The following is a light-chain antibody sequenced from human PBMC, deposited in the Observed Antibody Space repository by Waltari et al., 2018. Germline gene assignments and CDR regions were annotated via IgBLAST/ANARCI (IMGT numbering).Light chain of an antibody. CDR1: QSISTY. J-gene: IGKJ1*01. CDR2: GAS. V-gene: IGKV1-39*01. CDR3: QQSDSLPWT. Sequence: DIQMTQSPSSLSASVGDRVTITCRASQSISTYLSWYQQKPGKAPNLLIYGASNLQSGVPSRLSGRGSGTDFTLTISSLQPEDFANYYCQQSDSLPWTFGQGTKVEIK.